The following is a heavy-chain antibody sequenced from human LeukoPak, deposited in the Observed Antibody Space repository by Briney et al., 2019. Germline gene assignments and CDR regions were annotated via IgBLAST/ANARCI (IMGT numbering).Heavy chain of an antibody. CDR1: GFTFSSYS. Sequence: GGSLRLSCAASGFTFSSYSMNWVRQAPGKGLECVSSISSSSSYIYYADSVKGRFTISRDNAKNSLYLQMNSLRAEDTAVYYCASFIVVVPAAISYYYGMDVWGQGTTVTVSS. V-gene: IGHV3-21*01. CDR3: ASFIVVVPAAISYYYGMDV. CDR2: ISSSSSYI. J-gene: IGHJ6*02. D-gene: IGHD2-2*01.